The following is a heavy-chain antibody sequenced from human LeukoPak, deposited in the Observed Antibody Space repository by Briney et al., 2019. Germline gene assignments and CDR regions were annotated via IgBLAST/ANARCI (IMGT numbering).Heavy chain of an antibody. D-gene: IGHD3-10*01. Sequence: PGGSLRLSCAASGFTFSSYSMNWVRQAPGKGLEWISYISSSSSTIYYADSVKGRFTISRDNAKNSLYLQMNSLRAEDTAVYYCARRLPWFGESYYYYYMDVWGTGTTVTVSS. CDR1: GFTFSSYS. V-gene: IGHV3-48*01. CDR3: ARRLPWFGESYYYYYMDV. J-gene: IGHJ6*03. CDR2: ISSSSSTI.